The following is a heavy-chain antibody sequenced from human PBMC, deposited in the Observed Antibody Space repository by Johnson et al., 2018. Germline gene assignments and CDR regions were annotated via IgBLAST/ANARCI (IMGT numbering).Heavy chain of an antibody. J-gene: IGHJ4*02. D-gene: IGHD3-22*01. Sequence: VQLVESGAEVRKPGSSVRVSCKASGGTFSDDAISWVRQAPGHGLEWMGGIVPSFGTPNYAQKFQGRVTLSAEESTRTADSGLSSLRSEDTAVYYCATFDSSGYLVDYWGQGTLVTVSS. V-gene: IGHV1-69*01. CDR3: ATFDSSGYLVDY. CDR2: IVPSFGTP. CDR1: GGTFSDDA.